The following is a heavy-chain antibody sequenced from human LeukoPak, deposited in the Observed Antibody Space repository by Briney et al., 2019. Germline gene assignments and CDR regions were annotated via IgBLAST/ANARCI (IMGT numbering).Heavy chain of an antibody. J-gene: IGHJ4*02. V-gene: IGHV3-53*01. CDR3: VRRHDY. CDR2: VYASGGA. Sequence: SGGSVRLSCVASGFAVNDNFMIWVRQAPGQGLEWISIVYASGGAYHSESVKGRFSAFRDTSKNAIFLQMNNLRADDTAMYYCVRRHDYWGQGTLVTVSS. CDR1: GFAVNDNF.